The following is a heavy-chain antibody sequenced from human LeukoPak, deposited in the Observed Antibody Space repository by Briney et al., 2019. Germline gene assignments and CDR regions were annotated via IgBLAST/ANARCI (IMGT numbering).Heavy chain of an antibody. D-gene: IGHD3-22*01. J-gene: IGHJ4*02. CDR3: ARPYDSSVYYSLGY. CDR1: GFTFSNYD. CDR2: ITGSGTTV. Sequence: SGGSLRLSCSASGFTFSNYDLNWVRQAPGKGLECVSYITGSGTTVYYADSVKGRFTISRDNARNSLYLQMTSLRAEDTAVYYCARPYDSSVYYSLGYWGQGALVTVSS. V-gene: IGHV3-48*03.